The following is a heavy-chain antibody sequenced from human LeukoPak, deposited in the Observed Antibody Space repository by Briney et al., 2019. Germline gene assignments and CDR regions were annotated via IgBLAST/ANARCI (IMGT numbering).Heavy chain of an antibody. V-gene: IGHV3-21*01. CDR1: GFTFSSYS. J-gene: IGHJ4*02. D-gene: IGHD3-22*01. CDR2: ISSSGSHM. CDR3: ARTYYDSSGFYWEAFDS. Sequence: SGGSLRLSCAASGFTFSSYSMNWVRQAPGKGLEWVSSISSSGSHMYYADSVKGRFTISRDNAKNSLYLQMNSLRDEDTAVYYCARTYYDSSGFYWEAFDSWGQGTLVTVSS.